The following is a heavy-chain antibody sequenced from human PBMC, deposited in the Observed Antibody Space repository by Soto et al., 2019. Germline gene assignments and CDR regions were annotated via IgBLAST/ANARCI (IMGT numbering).Heavy chain of an antibody. V-gene: IGHV3-23*01. J-gene: IGHJ3*01. CDR1: GFSFSSYS. D-gene: IGHD5-18*01. CDR3: AKSWGDTWQESAFHV. CDR2: MSATGGST. Sequence: EVQLLESGGDLIQPGGSLRLYCAASGFSFSSYSMSWVRQAPGKGLEWVSGMSATGGSTYYIDSVKGRFIISRDNSRKTLYLQKNSLRADDTAVYYCAKSWGDTWQESAFHVWGLGTLVTV.